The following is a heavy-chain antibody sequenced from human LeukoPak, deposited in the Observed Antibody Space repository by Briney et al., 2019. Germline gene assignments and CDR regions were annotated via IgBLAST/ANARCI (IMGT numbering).Heavy chain of an antibody. D-gene: IGHD5-12*01. CDR3: ASGSNIVATIRPGVFDY. CDR1: GGSISSYY. V-gene: IGHV4-4*07. J-gene: IGHJ4*02. CDR2: IYTSGST. Sequence: PSETLSLTCTVSGGSISSYYWSWIRQPAGKGLEWIGRIYTSGSTNYNPSLKSRVTMSVDTSKNQFSLKLSSVTAADTAVYYCASGSNIVATIRPGVFDYWGQGTLVTVSS.